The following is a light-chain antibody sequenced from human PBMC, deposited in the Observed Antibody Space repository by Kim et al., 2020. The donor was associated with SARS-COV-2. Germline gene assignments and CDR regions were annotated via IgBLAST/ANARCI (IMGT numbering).Light chain of an antibody. CDR2: GAS. Sequence: PGERATRSSRASQSVSSSYLAWYQQKPGQAPRLLIYGASSRATGIPDRFSGSGSGTDFTLTISRLEPEDFAVYYCQQYGSSRGITFGQGTRLEIK. V-gene: IGKV3-20*01. CDR1: QSVSSSY. CDR3: QQYGSSRGIT. J-gene: IGKJ5*01.